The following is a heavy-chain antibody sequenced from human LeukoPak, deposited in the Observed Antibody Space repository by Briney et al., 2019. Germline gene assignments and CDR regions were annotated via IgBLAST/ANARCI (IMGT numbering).Heavy chain of an antibody. D-gene: IGHD6-13*01. CDR3: ARARERIDSSSWYGGNFDY. J-gene: IGHJ4*02. CDR1: GGTFSGYA. Sequence: GATVKVSCKASGGTFSGYAISWVRQAPGQGLEWMGRIIPILGIANYAQKFQGRVTITADKSTSTAYMELSSLRSEDTAVYYCARARERIDSSSWYGGNFDYWGQGTLVTVSS. V-gene: IGHV1-69*04. CDR2: IIPILGIA.